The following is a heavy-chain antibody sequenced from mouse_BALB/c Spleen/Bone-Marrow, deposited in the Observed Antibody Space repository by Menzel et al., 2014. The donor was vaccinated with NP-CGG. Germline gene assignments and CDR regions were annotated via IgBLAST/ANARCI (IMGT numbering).Heavy chain of an antibody. CDR2: IYPGNGDT. V-gene: IGHV1-12*01. J-gene: IGHJ2*01. D-gene: IGHD4-1*01. CDR1: GYTFTSYN. Sequence: QVQLKESGAELVKPGASVKMSCKASGYTFTSYNMHWVKRTPGQGLEWIGTIYPGNGDTSYNQKFKGKATLTADKSSSTAYMQLRSLTSEDSAVYYCARSNWDGGNYFDYWGQGTTLTVSS. CDR3: ARSNWDGGNYFDY.